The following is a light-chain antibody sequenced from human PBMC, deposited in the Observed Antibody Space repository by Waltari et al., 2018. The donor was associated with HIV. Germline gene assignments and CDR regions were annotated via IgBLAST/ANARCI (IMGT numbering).Light chain of an antibody. CDR1: QTISPTF. CDR2: GPS. Sequence: DIALTQSPGTLSLSPAERATLFCRARQTISPTFVAWYQQKPGQPPRLLIYGPSDRATGTPDRFSGSGSGTDFVLTVTRLEPEDFAVYFCQQYGDLPYTFGQGTKLETK. CDR3: QQYGDLPYT. V-gene: IGKV3-20*01. J-gene: IGKJ2*01.